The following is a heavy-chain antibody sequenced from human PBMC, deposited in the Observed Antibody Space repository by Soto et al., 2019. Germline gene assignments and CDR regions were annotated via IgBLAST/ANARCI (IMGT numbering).Heavy chain of an antibody. D-gene: IGHD6-13*01. V-gene: IGHV3-30-3*01. CDR2: ISYDGSNK. Sequence: PGGSLRLSCAASGFTFSSYAMHWVRQAPGKGLEWVAVISYDGSNKYYADSVKGRFTISRDNSKNTLYLQMNSLRAEDTAVYYCARDRGGYSSSPTGLFDYWGQGTLVTVSS. J-gene: IGHJ4*02. CDR1: GFTFSSYA. CDR3: ARDRGGYSSSPTGLFDY.